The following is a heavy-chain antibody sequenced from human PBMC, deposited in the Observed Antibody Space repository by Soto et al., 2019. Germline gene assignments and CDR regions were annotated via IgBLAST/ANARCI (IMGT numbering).Heavy chain of an antibody. CDR2: INPNSGGT. Sequence: ASVKVSCKASGYTFSGYYLHWVRQAPGQGLEWMGWINPNSGGTNYAQKFQGRVTMTRDTSIRTAYMELSRLSSDDTADYYCARMYTSGWNYFDYWGQGTQVTVSS. CDR3: ARMYTSGWNYFDY. V-gene: IGHV1-2*02. D-gene: IGHD6-19*01. CDR1: GYTFSGYY. J-gene: IGHJ4*02.